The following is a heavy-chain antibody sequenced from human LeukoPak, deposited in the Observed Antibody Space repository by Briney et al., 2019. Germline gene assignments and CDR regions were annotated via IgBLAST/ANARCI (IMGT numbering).Heavy chain of an antibody. Sequence: GGSLRLSCAASGFTIISNYMSWVRQAPGKGLEWVSLIYSGGSTYYADSVRGRFTISRDNSKNTLCLQMNSLRAEDTAVYYCATTRYDAFDIWGQGTMVTVSS. CDR3: ATTRYDAFDI. D-gene: IGHD4-17*01. CDR2: IYSGGST. J-gene: IGHJ3*02. V-gene: IGHV3-53*01. CDR1: GFTIISNY.